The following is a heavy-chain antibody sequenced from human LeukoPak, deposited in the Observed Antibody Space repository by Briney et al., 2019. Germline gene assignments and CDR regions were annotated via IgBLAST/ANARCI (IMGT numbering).Heavy chain of an antibody. J-gene: IGHJ3*02. CDR3: ASLFLCYGCSRSSDAINI. CDR1: GFTFSNYW. V-gene: IGHV3-74*01. CDR2: INSDGSST. Sequence: GGSLRLSCEASGFTFSNYWMHWVRQAPGKGLVWVSRINSDGSSTTYADSVKGRFTISRDNAKNTLYLQMNSLKAEDTAVYYCASLFLCYGCSRSSDAINIWGQGTMVTVSS. D-gene: IGHD6-6*01.